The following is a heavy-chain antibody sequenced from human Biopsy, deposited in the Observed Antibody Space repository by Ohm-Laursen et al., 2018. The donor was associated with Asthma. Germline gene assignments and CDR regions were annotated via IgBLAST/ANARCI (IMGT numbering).Heavy chain of an antibody. V-gene: IGHV4-39*01. CDR3: VRGSSSWHHGPFHYYYGLDV. CDR1: SGSGGYMRRGNYY. Sequence: GTLSLTCSLSSGSGGYMRRGNYYWGWIRQPPGKGLEWIGGIYYSGTTYYNPSLESRVTVSADTSKNQFSLKLTSVTTADTAVYYCVRGSSSWHHGPFHYYYGLDVWGQGTTATVSS. D-gene: IGHD6-13*01. CDR2: IYYSGTT. J-gene: IGHJ6*02.